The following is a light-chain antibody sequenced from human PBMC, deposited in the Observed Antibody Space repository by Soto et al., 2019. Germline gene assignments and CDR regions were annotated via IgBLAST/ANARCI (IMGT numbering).Light chain of an antibody. CDR3: TSYTSSSTWV. Sequence: QSALTQPASVCGCPGQSITISCTGTSSDVGGYNYVSWYQQHPGKAPKLMIYEVSNRPSGVSNRFSGSKSGNTASLAISGLQAEDEADYYCTSYTSSSTWVFGGGTKLTVL. CDR1: SSDVGGYNY. V-gene: IGLV2-14*01. CDR2: EVS. J-gene: IGLJ3*02.